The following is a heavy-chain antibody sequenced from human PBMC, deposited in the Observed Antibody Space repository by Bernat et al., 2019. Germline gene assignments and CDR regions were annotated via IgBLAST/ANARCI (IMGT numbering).Heavy chain of an antibody. CDR3: ARLYYYYYMDV. CDR2: IKQDGREK. V-gene: IGHV3-7*03. CDR1: GFIFSSYW. J-gene: IGHJ6*03. Sequence: DVQLVESGGGLVQPGGSLRLSCAASGFIFSSYWMTWVRQAPGKGREWVANIKQDGREKYYVDSVKGRFTISRDNAKNSLYLQMNSLRAEDTAVYYCARLYYYYYMDVWGKGTTVTVPS.